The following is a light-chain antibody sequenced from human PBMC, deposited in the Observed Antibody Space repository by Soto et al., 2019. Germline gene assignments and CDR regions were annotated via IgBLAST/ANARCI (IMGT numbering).Light chain of an antibody. CDR2: EVY. J-gene: IGLJ1*01. CDR3: SSYTSSSIYV. V-gene: IGLV2-14*01. CDR1: SSDVGGYNY. Sequence: QSALTQPASVSGSPGQSITISCTGTSSDVGGYNYVSWYQQYPGKVPKLMIYEVYNRPSGVSSRFSGSKSVNTASLTISGLQAEDEAEYYCSSYTSSSIYVFGTGTKVTVL.